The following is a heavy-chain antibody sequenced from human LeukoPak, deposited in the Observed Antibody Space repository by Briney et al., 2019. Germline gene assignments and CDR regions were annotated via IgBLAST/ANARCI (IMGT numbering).Heavy chain of an antibody. CDR1: GYSISSGYY. V-gene: IGHV4-38-2*02. CDR3: ARVLEVTVTPTPNPLRGYYFDY. D-gene: IGHD4-17*01. CDR2: IYHSGST. J-gene: IGHJ4*02. Sequence: PSETLSLTCTVSGYSISSGYYWGWIRQPPGKGLEWIGSIYHSGSTYYNPSLKSRVTISVDTSKNQFSLKLSSVTAANTAVYYCARVLEVTVTPTPNPLRGYYFDYWGQGTLVTVSS.